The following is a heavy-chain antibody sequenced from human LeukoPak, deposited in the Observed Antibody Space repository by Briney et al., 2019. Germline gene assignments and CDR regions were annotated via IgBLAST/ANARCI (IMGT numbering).Heavy chain of an antibody. Sequence: GGSLRLSCAAPGFAFSSQAMGWVRQAPGKGLEWVSVISDSGSITYYADSVKGRFTISRDNSKNTLFLQMNSLRADDTAVYYCAKDARRTSGWYFFDYWGQGTLVTVSS. CDR2: ISDSGSIT. D-gene: IGHD6-19*01. J-gene: IGHJ4*02. V-gene: IGHV3-23*01. CDR1: GFAFSSQA. CDR3: AKDARRTSGWYFFDY.